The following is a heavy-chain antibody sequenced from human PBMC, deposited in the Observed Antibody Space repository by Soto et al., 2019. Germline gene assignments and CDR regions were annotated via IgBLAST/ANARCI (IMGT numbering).Heavy chain of an antibody. D-gene: IGHD4-17*01. Sequence: HPGGSLRLSCAASGFTVSSNYMSWVRQAPGKGLEWVSVIYSGGSTYYADSVKGRFTISRDNSKNTLYLQMNSLRAEDTAVYYCARSSMTTVTNDYWGQGTLVTVSS. CDR1: GFTVSSNY. CDR2: IYSGGST. CDR3: ARSSMTTVTNDY. V-gene: IGHV3-53*01. J-gene: IGHJ4*02.